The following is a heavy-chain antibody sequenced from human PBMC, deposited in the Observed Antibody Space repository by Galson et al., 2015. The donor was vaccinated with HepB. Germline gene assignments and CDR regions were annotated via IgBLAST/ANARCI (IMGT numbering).Heavy chain of an antibody. V-gene: IGHV5-51*03. CDR2: IYPGDSDT. CDR3: ARGGDIVVVPAAMGIWFDP. CDR1: GYSFTSYW. D-gene: IGHD2-2*01. Sequence: QSGAEVKKPGESLKISCKGSGYSFTSYWIGWVRQMPGKGLEWMGIIYPGDSDTRYSPSFQGQVTISADKSISTAYLQWSSLKASDPAMYYCARGGDIVVVPAAMGIWFDPWGQGTLVTVSS. J-gene: IGHJ5*02.